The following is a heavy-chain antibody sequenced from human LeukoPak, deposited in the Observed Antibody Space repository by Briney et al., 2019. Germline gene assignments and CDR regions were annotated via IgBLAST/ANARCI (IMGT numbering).Heavy chain of an antibody. CDR3: ARGPGSGIAARPDY. J-gene: IGHJ4*02. CDR1: GFTVSSNY. D-gene: IGHD6-6*01. CDR2: IYSGGST. Sequence: GGSLRLSCAASGFTVSSNYMSWVRQAPGKGLEWVSVIYSGGSTYYADSVKGRFTISRDNSKNTLYLQMNSLRAEDTALYHCARGPGSGIAARPDYWGQGTLVTVSS. V-gene: IGHV3-53*01.